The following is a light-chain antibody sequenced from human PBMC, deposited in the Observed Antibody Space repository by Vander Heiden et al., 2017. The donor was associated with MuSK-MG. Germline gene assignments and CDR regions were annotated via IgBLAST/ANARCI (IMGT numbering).Light chain of an antibody. CDR1: QSVSSY. J-gene: IGKJ3*01. CDR3: QQRNNAPPLFT. V-gene: IGKV3-11*01. CDR2: DAS. Sequence: EIVLTQSPATLSLSPGERTTLSCRASQSVSSYLAWYQQKPGQSPRLLIYDASNRATGIPARFSGSGYGTDFTLTISSLEPEDFAVYYCQQRNNAPPLFTFGHGTKVDIK.